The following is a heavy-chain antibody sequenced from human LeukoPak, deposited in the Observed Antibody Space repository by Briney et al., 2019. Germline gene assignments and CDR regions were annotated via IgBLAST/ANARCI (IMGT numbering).Heavy chain of an antibody. CDR1: GFSFSTSP. CDR3: AKTHYDLLDV. CDR2: MNNGPGAT. Sequence: QTGGSLRLSCAASGFSFSTSPMSWVRQPPGKGLEWVSAMNNGPGATFYRDSVRGRFTISRDDSKSILYVQMNSLRAEDTGTYYCAKTHYDLLDVWGQGTTVTVSS. V-gene: IGHV3-23*01. J-gene: IGHJ6*02. D-gene: IGHD5-12*01.